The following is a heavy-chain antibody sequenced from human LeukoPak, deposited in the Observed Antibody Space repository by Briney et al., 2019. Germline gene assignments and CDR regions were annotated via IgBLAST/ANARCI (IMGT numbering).Heavy chain of an antibody. CDR3: ARVRSVGYGGNSGALSAFDI. D-gene: IGHD4-23*01. J-gene: IGHJ3*02. CDR1: GYTFTSYA. Sequence: SVKVSCKASGYTFTSYAISWVRQAPGQGLEWMGGIIPIFGTANYAQKFQGRVTITTDESTSTAYMELSSLRSEDTAVYYCARVRSVGYGGNSGALSAFDIWGQGTMVTVSS. V-gene: IGHV1-69*05. CDR2: IIPIFGTA.